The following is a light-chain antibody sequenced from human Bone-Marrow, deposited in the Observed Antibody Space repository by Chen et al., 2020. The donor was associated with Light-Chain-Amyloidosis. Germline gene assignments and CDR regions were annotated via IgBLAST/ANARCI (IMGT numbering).Light chain of an antibody. CDR3: QSADSSGTYEVI. CDR1: DLPTKY. J-gene: IGLJ2*01. Sequence: SYELTPPPSVSLSPGQTARLTCSGDDLPTKYAYWYQQKPGQAPVLVLHRGTARPSGISERCSGSSTGTTAALTISGVQAEDEAEYHCQSADSSGTYEVIFGGGTKLTVL. CDR2: RGT. V-gene: IGLV3-25*03.